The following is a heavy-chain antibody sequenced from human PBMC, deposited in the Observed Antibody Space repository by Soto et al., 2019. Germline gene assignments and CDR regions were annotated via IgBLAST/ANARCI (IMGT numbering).Heavy chain of an antibody. CDR3: ARDSLGYCTSTSCYWSEDY. V-gene: IGHV3-7*03. CDR1: GFTFSTYW. Sequence: VGSLRLSCSASGFTFSTYWMSWVRQAPGKGLEWVANIKQDGSEKYYVDSVKGRFTISRDNAKNSLYLQMNSLRAEDTAVYYCARDSLGYCTSTSCYWSEDYWGQGTLVTVSS. D-gene: IGHD2-2*01. J-gene: IGHJ4*02. CDR2: IKQDGSEK.